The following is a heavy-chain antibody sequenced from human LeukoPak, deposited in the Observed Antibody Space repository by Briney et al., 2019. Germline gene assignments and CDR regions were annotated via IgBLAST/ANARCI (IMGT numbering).Heavy chain of an antibody. CDR1: GFTFSDAW. J-gene: IGHJ4*02. CDR3: SGHMTSADY. Sequence: GGSLRLSCAASGFTFSDAWMSWVRQAPGKGLEGVARVKSKVHGGTTDYAAPVNGRFTISRDDSENKLFLQMNGLKTEDTGVYYCSGHMTSADYWGQGTLVTVSS. CDR2: VKSKVHGGTT. D-gene: IGHD2-2*01. V-gene: IGHV3-15*01.